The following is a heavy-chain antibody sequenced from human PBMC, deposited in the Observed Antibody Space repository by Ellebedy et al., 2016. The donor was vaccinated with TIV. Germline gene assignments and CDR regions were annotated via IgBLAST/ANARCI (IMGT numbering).Heavy chain of an antibody. CDR2: ISYDGSNK. D-gene: IGHD3-22*01. V-gene: IGHV3-30-3*01. J-gene: IGHJ5*02. CDR3: ARGGKYYYDSSRVKYNWFDP. Sequence: GESLKISCAASGFTFSSYAMHWVRQAPGKGLEWVAVISYDGSNKYYADSVKGRFTISRDNSKNTLYLQMNSLRAEDTAVYYCARGGKYYYDSSRVKYNWFDPWGQGTLVTVSS. CDR1: GFTFSSYA.